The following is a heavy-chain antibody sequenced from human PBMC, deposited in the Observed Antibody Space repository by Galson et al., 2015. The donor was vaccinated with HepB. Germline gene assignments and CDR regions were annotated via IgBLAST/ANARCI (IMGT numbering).Heavy chain of an antibody. CDR2: IYWDDDK. J-gene: IGHJ5*02. D-gene: IGHD6-13*01. V-gene: IGHV2-5*02. Sequence: PPLAKPTQPLTLPCTFSGFSLSTSAVGVARIRQPPGKALEWVALIYWDDDKRYSPPLKSRLTITKDTSKNQVVLTMTNMVPVDTATYYYAHRLRSSSWHVEDHNWFDPWGQGTLVTVSS. CDR1: GFSLSTSAVG. CDR3: AHRLRSSSWHVEDHNWFDP.